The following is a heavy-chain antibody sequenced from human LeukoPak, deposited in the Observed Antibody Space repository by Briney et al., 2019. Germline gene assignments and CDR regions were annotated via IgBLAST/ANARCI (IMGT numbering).Heavy chain of an antibody. Sequence: GGSLRLSCAASGFTFSSYWMHWVRQAPGKGLVWVSRINSDGSDTTYADSVKGRFTISRDNAKNTLYLQMNGLRAEDTAVYYCARASGTYDSGSFPDYWGQGTLVTVSS. CDR1: GFTFSSYW. CDR3: ARASGTYDSGSFPDY. V-gene: IGHV3-74*01. CDR2: INSDGSDT. D-gene: IGHD3-10*01. J-gene: IGHJ4*02.